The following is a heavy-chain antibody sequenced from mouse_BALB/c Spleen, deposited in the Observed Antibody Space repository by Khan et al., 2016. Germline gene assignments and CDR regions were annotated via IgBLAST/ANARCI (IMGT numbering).Heavy chain of an antibody. J-gene: IGHJ2*01. CDR2: INRPNGNP. V-gene: IGHV14-3*02. CDR3: ARMARK. CDR1: GFTIKDTY. Sequence: VQLQQSGAGLVKPGATVKLSCTASGFTIKDTYMNWLSQWPEQGLEWIGRINRPNGNPNNAPKFQGKATITADTSSNTAYLQLSSLTSEDTAVYYCARMARKWGQGTTLTVSS.